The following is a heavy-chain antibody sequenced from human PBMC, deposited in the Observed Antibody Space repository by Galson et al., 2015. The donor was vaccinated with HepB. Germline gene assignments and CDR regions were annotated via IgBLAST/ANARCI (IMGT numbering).Heavy chain of an antibody. V-gene: IGHV3-33*01. J-gene: IGHJ4*02. CDR2: IWYDGSNK. D-gene: IGHD1-26*01. Sequence: SLRLSCAASGFTFSSYGMHWVRQAPGKGLEWVADIWYDGSNKYYADSVKGRFTISRDNSKNTLYLQMNSLRAEDTAVYYCARVGELLAPFDYWGQGTLVTVSS. CDR1: GFTFSSYG. CDR3: ARVGELLAPFDY.